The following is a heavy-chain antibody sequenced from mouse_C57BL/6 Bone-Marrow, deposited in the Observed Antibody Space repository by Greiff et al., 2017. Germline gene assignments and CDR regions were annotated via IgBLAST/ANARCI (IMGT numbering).Heavy chain of an antibody. J-gene: IGHJ3*01. CDR3: ARYYYGSSAWCAY. D-gene: IGHD1-1*01. CDR2: IYPGSGSP. V-gene: IGHV1-55*01. Sequence: QVQLQQPGAELVKPGASVKMSCKASGYTFTSYWITWVKQRPGQGLEWLGDIYPGSGSPNYNEKFKSKATLTVDTSSSTAYRQLSSLTSEDSAVYYCARYYYGSSAWCAYWGQGTLVTVSA. CDR1: GYTFTSYW.